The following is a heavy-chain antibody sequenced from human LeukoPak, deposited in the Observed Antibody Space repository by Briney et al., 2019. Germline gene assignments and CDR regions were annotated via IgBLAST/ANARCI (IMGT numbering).Heavy chain of an antibody. D-gene: IGHD3-10*01. CDR2: INSDGSST. CDR1: GFSFSSYW. V-gene: IGHV3-74*01. CDR3: ARDGRGAGSHIIWDAFDI. J-gene: IGHJ3*02. Sequence: PGGSLRLSCAPSGFSFSSYWMHWVRPAPGEGRVWVSRINSDGSSTSYADSGKGRFTISRANAKNTLYLQMNSLRAEDTAGYYCARDGRGAGSHIIWDAFDIWGQGTMVTVSS.